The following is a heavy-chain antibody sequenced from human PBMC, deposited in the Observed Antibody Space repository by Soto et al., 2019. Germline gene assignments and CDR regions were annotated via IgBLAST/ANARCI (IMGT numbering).Heavy chain of an antibody. CDR1: GVTFNTAW. V-gene: IGHV3-15*07. Sequence: GGSLRLSCAASGVTFNTAWMNWVRQAPGKGLEWVGRIESKDDGGTTDYATPVKGRFTISRDDSKNTLYLQMNSLKTDDTAVYYCTTSIHRQDYGVYYYYGMDVWGQGTTVTVSS. CDR2: IESKDDGGTT. J-gene: IGHJ6*02. D-gene: IGHD4-17*01. CDR3: TTSIHRQDYGVYYYYGMDV.